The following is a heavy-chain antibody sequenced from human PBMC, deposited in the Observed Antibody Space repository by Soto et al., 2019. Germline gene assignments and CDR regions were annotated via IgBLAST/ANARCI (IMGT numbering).Heavy chain of an antibody. D-gene: IGHD3-3*01. V-gene: IGHV3-74*01. CDR1: GFTFSSYW. CDR3: ARDSLIAAQTYYDFWSGYYYGMAV. J-gene: IGHJ6*02. CDR2: INSDGSST. Sequence: GGSLRLSCAASGFTFSSYWMHWVRQAPGKGLVWVSRINSDGSSTSYADSVKGRFTISRDNAKNTLYLQMNSLRAEDTAVYYCARDSLIAAQTYYDFWSGYYYGMAVWGQGTTVTVSS.